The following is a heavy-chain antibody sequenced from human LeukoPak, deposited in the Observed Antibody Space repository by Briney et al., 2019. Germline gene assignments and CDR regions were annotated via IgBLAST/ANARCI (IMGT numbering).Heavy chain of an antibody. D-gene: IGHD5-18*01. J-gene: IGHJ4*02. V-gene: IGHV4-39*07. CDR2: IYYSGST. CDR3: ARGQYSSGPWGY. CDR1: GGSINSGNHY. Sequence: SETLSLTCTVSGGSINSGNHYWGWIRQSPGKGLEWIGNIYYSGSTYYNPSLKSRVTISVDTSKNQFSLKLRSVTAADTAVYYCARGQYSSGPWGYWGQGTLVTVSS.